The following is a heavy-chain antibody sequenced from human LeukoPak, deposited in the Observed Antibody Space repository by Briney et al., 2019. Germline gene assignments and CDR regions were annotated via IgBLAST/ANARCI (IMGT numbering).Heavy chain of an antibody. CDR3: ARVEGIATFY. Sequence: SETLSLTCTVSGYSISSGYYWGWIRQPPGKGLEWIGSIYHSGSTYYNPSLKSRVTISVDTSKNQFSLKLSSVTAADTAVYYCARVEGIATFYWGQGTLVTVSS. V-gene: IGHV4-38-2*02. CDR1: GYSISSGYY. CDR2: IYHSGST. D-gene: IGHD6-13*01. J-gene: IGHJ4*02.